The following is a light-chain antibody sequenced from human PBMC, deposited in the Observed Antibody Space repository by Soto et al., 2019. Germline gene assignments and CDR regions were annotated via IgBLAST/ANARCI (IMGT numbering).Light chain of an antibody. Sequence: QSALTQPASVSGSPGESITISCSGTTSDVGGHNFVSWFQQHPGKAPKMMIYAVDQRPSGVSIRFSGSKSGNTASLTISGLQTDEADYYCSSYTRSSIWVFGGGTKVTVL. CDR3: SSYTRSSIWV. CDR1: TSDVGGHNF. CDR2: AVD. V-gene: IGLV2-14*01. J-gene: IGLJ3*02.